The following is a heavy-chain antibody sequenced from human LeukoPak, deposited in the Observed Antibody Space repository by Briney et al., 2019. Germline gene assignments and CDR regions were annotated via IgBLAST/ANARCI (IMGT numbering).Heavy chain of an antibody. CDR3: AVNTGDFSAYDI. D-gene: IGHD7-27*01. CDR2: VNPSSGYI. J-gene: IGHJ3*02. V-gene: IGHV1-8*03. Sequence: RASVKVSCKASGYTFTTHETNWVRQASGQGLEWMGRVNPSSGYIGYSQKFQGRVSITRDNSISTAYMELSSLRSEDTAVYYCAVNTGDFSAYDIWGQGTLVTVSS. CDR1: GYTFTTHE.